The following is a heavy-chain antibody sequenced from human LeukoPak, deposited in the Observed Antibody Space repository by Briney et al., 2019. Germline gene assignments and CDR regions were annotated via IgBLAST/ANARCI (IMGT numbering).Heavy chain of an antibody. Sequence: APVKVSCKASGYTFTDYNMHWVRQAPGQGLERMGWINSYSGVTNYAQNFQARVTMTRDTSITTAYMELSSLESEDTAVYYCARGGCSSTSCFAYDYWGQGTLVTVSS. CDR3: ARGGCSSTSCFAYDY. CDR2: INSYSGVT. V-gene: IGHV1-2*02. CDR1: GYTFTDYN. D-gene: IGHD2-2*01. J-gene: IGHJ4*02.